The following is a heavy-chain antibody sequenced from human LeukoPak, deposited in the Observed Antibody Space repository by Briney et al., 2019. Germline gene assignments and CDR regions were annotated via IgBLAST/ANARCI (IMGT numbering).Heavy chain of an antibody. D-gene: IGHD2-2*01. CDR1: GSSISSYY. Sequence: SETLSLTCTVSGSSISSYYWSWIRQPAGKGLEWIGRIYSSGSTNYNPSLKSRVTMSVDTSKNQFSLKLSSVTAADTAVYYCARDVVVPATANYYHYYYYMDVWGKGTAVTVSS. V-gene: IGHV4-4*07. CDR3: ARDVVVPATANYYHYYYYMDV. CDR2: IYSSGST. J-gene: IGHJ6*03.